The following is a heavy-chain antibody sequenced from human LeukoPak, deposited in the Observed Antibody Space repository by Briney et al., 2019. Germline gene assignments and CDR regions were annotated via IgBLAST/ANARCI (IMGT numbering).Heavy chain of an antibody. CDR3: ARGQVGRAGTFRIWAYFDH. J-gene: IGHJ4*02. Sequence: SETLSLTCTVSGGSISSYYWSWIRQPPGKGLEWIGYIYYSGGTNYNPSLKSRVTISVDTSKNQFSLKLSSVTAADTAVYYCARGQVGRAGTFRIWAYFDHWGQGTLVIVSS. V-gene: IGHV4-59*01. D-gene: IGHD6-19*01. CDR2: IYYSGGT. CDR1: GGSISSYY.